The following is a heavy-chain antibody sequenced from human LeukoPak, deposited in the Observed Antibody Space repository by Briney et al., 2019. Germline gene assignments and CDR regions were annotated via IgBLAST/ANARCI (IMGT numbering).Heavy chain of an antibody. CDR2: IRYDGSNK. Sequence: GGSLRLSCAASGFTFSSYGMHWVRQAPGKGLEWVAFIRYDGSNKYYADSVKGRFTISRDNSKNTLYLQMNSLRAEDTAVYYCAKGTRGFLSLYYMDVWGKGTTVTVSS. J-gene: IGHJ6*03. CDR3: AKGTRGFLSLYYMDV. D-gene: IGHD3-3*01. CDR1: GFTFSSYG. V-gene: IGHV3-30*02.